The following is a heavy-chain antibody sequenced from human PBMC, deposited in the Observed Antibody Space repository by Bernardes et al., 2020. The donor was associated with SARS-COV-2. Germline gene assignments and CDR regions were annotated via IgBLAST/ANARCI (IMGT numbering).Heavy chain of an antibody. CDR3: ATRILWFGELLPHDSNWFDP. Sequence: GSLRLSCAASGFTFSSYGMHWVRQAPGKGLEWVAVISYDGSNKYYADSVKGRFTISRDNSKNTLYLQMNSLRAEDTAVYYCATRILWFGELLPHDSNWFDPWGQGTLVTVSS. CDR2: ISYDGSNK. V-gene: IGHV3-30*03. D-gene: IGHD3-10*01. CDR1: GFTFSSYG. J-gene: IGHJ5*02.